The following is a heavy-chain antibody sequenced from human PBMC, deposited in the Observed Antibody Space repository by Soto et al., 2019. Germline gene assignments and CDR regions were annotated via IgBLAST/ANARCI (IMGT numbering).Heavy chain of an antibody. D-gene: IGHD2-15*01. Sequence: SETLSLTCAVYGGSFSSYYWPWIRQPPGKGLEWIGEINHSERTNNNPSLKSRVTISIDTSKNQFSLRMNSVTAADTAVYYCARSQRGWFKYYFDYWGQGTLVTVSS. J-gene: IGHJ4*02. V-gene: IGHV4-34*01. CDR3: ARSQRGWFKYYFDY. CDR2: INHSERT. CDR1: GGSFSSYY.